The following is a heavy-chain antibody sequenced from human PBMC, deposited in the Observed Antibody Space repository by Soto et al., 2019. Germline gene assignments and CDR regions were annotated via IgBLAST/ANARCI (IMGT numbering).Heavy chain of an antibody. CDR3: THSPEYPAFDY. J-gene: IGHJ4*02. V-gene: IGHV2-5*02. CDR1: GTSLSISGVG. Sequence: QITLKESGPPLVKPTQTLTLTCTFSGTSLSISGVGVGWIRQPPGKALEWLALIYWDDDKRYSPSLKSRLTITKDTSENPVVLTMTNMDPVETATYYCTHSPEYPAFDYWGQGTLVTVSS. CDR2: IYWDDDK.